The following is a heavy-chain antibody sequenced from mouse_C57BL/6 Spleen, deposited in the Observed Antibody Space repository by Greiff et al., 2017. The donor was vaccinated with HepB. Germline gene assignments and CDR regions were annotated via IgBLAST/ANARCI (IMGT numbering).Heavy chain of an antibody. CDR1: GISITTGNYR. CDR2: IYYSGTI. CDR3: ARDPSYYYGSSYGYWYFDV. V-gene: IGHV3-5*01. Sequence: EVKVVESGPGLVKPSQTVFLTCTVTGISITTGNYRWSWIRQFPGNKLEWIGYIYYSGTITYNPSLTSRTTITRDTPKNQFFLEMNSLTAEDTATYYCARDPSYYYGSSYGYWYFDVWGTGTTVTVSS. J-gene: IGHJ1*03. D-gene: IGHD1-1*01.